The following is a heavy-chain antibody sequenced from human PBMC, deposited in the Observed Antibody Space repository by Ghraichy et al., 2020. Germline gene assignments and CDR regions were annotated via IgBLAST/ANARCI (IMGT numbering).Heavy chain of an antibody. Sequence: ASVKVSCKASGYTFTGYYMHWVRQAPGQGLEWMGWINPNSGGTNYAQKFQGRVTMTRDTSISTAYMELSRLRSDDTAVYYCAREFPRKATENYWGQGTLVTVSS. CDR1: GYTFTGYY. CDR3: AREFPRKATENY. D-gene: IGHD5-12*01. V-gene: IGHV1-2*02. J-gene: IGHJ4*02. CDR2: INPNSGGT.